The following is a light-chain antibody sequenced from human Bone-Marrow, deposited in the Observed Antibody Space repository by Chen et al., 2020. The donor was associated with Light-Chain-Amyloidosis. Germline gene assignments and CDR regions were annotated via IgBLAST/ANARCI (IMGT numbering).Light chain of an antibody. Sequence: SYVLTQQSAVSVATGQTATVACGGNNIGSTSVHWYHQTPGQAPLLVVYDDSDRPSGIPERVSGSNSGDTATPTISRVEAGDEADYYCQVWDRSSERPVFGGGTKLTVL. CDR2: DDS. V-gene: IGLV3-21*02. CDR1: NIGSTS. CDR3: QVWDRSSERPV. J-gene: IGLJ3*02.